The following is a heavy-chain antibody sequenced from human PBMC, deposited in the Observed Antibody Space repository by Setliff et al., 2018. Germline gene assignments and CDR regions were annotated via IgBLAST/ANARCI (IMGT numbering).Heavy chain of an antibody. CDR1: GLTFNSYA. D-gene: IGHD3-10*01. CDR2: LDNDGST. Sequence: PGGSLRLSCAASGLTFNSYAMSWVRQAPGKGLEWVSLLDNDGSTYYSDSVKGRFTISRGTSKNTLYLQMSSLRTEDTAVYYCRLWFGELLRDYWGQGTLVTVSS. J-gene: IGHJ4*02. V-gene: IGHV3-23*03. CDR3: RLWFGELLRDY.